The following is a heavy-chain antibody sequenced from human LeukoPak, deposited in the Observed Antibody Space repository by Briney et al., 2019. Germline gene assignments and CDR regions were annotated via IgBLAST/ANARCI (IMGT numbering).Heavy chain of an antibody. CDR1: SDSISSGDYY. V-gene: IGHV4-30-4*01. J-gene: IGHJ4*02. CDR2: INKNGGT. Sequence: SETLSLTCTVSSDSISSGDYYWSWVRQPAGRGLEFIGYINKNGGTYYNPPLKSRVSISIDTSKNQFSLKLTSVTAADTAVYFCAREHKSYGDYPYYFDSWGQGTLVTVSS. D-gene: IGHD4-17*01. CDR3: AREHKSYGDYPYYFDS.